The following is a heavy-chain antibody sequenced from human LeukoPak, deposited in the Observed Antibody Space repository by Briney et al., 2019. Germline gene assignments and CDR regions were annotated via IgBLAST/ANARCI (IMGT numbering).Heavy chain of an antibody. CDR1: GGSFSGYY. D-gene: IGHD2-2*01. J-gene: IGHJ4*02. CDR2: INHSGST. V-gene: IGHV4-34*01. CDR3: ARMDTSFDY. Sequence: PSETLSLTCAVYGGSFSGYYWGWIRQPPGKGLEWIGEINHSGSTNYNPSLKSRVTISVDTSKNQFSLKLSSVTAADTAVYYCARMDTSFDYWGQGTLVTVSS.